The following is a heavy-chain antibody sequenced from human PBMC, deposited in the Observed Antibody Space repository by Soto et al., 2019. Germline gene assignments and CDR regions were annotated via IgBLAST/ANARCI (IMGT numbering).Heavy chain of an antibody. D-gene: IGHD2-2*01. Sequence: SETLSLTCTVSGGSISSYYWSWIRQPAGKGLEWIGRIYPSGSTNYNPSLKSRVTMSVDTSKNQFSLKLSSVTAADTAVYYCARLNPQRDQLDYWGQGTLVTVSS. CDR3: ARLNPQRDQLDY. CDR2: IYPSGST. J-gene: IGHJ4*02. CDR1: GGSISSYY. V-gene: IGHV4-4*07.